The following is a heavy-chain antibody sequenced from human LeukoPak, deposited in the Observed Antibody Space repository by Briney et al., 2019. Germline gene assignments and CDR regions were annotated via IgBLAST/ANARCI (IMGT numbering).Heavy chain of an antibody. CDR3: ARGGGYSYGSFDY. CDR1: GFTFSSYS. J-gene: IGHJ4*02. D-gene: IGHD5-18*01. V-gene: IGHV3-21*01. CDR2: ISSSSSYI. Sequence: GGSLRLSCAASGFTFSSYSMNWVRQAPGKGLEWVSSISSSSSYIYYADSVKGRFTTSRDNAKNSLYLQMNSLRAEDTAVYYCARGGGYSYGSFDYWGQGTLVTVSS.